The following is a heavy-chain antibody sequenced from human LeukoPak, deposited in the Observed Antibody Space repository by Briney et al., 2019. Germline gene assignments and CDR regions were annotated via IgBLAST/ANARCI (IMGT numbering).Heavy chain of an antibody. Sequence: ASVKVSCKASGCTFTGYYMHWVRQAPGQGLEWMGRINPNSGGTNYAQKFQGRVTMTRDTSISTAYMELSRLRSDDTAVYYCARGFKGQQLANYFDYWGQGTLVTVSS. CDR2: INPNSGGT. CDR3: ARGFKGQQLANYFDY. J-gene: IGHJ4*02. D-gene: IGHD6-13*01. CDR1: GCTFTGYY. V-gene: IGHV1-2*06.